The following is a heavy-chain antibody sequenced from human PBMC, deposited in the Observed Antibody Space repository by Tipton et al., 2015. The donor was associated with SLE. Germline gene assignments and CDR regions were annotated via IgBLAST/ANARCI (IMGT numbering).Heavy chain of an antibody. CDR3: ARGDYFDY. CDR2: IYYSGST. V-gene: IGHV4-59*01. Sequence: TLSLTFTVSGGSISSYYWSWIRQPPGKGLEWIGYIYYSGSTNYNPSLKSRVTISVDTSKNQFSLKLGSVTAADTAVYYCARGDYFDYWGQGTLVTVSS. CDR1: GGSISSYY. J-gene: IGHJ4*02.